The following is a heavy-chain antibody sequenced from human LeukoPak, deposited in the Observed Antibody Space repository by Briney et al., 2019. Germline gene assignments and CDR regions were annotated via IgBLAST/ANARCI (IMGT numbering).Heavy chain of an antibody. V-gene: IGHV3-23*01. D-gene: IGHD6-13*01. CDR3: ARDRSGIAAAGIIDI. J-gene: IGHJ3*02. CDR1: GFTFSSYA. CDR2: ISGSGGST. Sequence: GGSLRLSCAASGFTFSSYAMSWVRQAPGKGLEWVSAISGSGGSTYYADSVKGRFTISRDNSKNSLYLQMNSLRAEDTAVYYCARDRSGIAAAGIIDIWGQGTMVTVSS.